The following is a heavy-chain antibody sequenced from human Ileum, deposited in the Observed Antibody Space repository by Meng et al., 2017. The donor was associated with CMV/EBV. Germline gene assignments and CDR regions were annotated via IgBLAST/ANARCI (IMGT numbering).Heavy chain of an antibody. D-gene: IGHD5-18*01. Sequence: QVEWGGCGGGVVPRGVSLRFSFAGSGFIFSTYCMQWVRQAPGKGLEWVTFIRDDGNEKYYVDSVKGRFFISRDNSKNMVYLDMNNLSAEDTAVYHCAGGYTYGLDYLGQGTLVTVSS. J-gene: IGHJ4*02. CDR3: AGGYTYGLDY. V-gene: IGHV3-30*02. CDR1: GFIFSTYC. CDR2: IRDDGNEK.